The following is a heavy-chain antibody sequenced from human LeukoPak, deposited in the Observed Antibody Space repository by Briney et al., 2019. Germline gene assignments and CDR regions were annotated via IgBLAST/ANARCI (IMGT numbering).Heavy chain of an antibody. J-gene: IGHJ6*03. Sequence: SETLSLTCTVSSGSFRTYYWSWIRQPPGKGLEWIGSIYYSGSTYYNPSLKSRVTISVDTSKNQFSLKLSSVTAADTAVYYCARARPLGYCSGGSCYSRGYYYYMDVWGKGTTVTVSS. CDR2: IYYSGST. V-gene: IGHV4-39*07. CDR3: ARARPLGYCSGGSCYSRGYYYYMDV. D-gene: IGHD2-15*01. CDR1: SGSFRTYY.